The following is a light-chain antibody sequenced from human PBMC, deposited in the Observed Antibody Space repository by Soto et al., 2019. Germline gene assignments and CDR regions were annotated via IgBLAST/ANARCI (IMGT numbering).Light chain of an antibody. CDR1: SSDVGAYNY. V-gene: IGLV2-14*03. Sequence: QSALTQPASVSGSPGQSITISCTGTSSDVGAYNYVSWYQQYPGRAPKLMIYDVTNRPSGVSNRFSGSKSGNTASLTISGLQAEDEADYYCSPYTASSTRVFGTGTKVTVL. CDR2: DVT. J-gene: IGLJ1*01. CDR3: SPYTASSTRV.